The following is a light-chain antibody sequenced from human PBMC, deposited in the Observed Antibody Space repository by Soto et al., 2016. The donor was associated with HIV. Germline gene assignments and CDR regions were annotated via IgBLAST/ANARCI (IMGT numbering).Light chain of an antibody. V-gene: IGKV1-33*01. CDR3: QHFDNLPLA. CDR1: LDITNR. Sequence: DIQMTQSPSSLSASVGDGVTITCQANLDITNRVNWYQQKPGKPPKLLIHDASNLETGIPSRFSGGGSGTHFTFTISSLQPEDIGTYYCQHFDNLPLAFGGGPRWR. J-gene: IGKJ4*01. CDR2: DAS.